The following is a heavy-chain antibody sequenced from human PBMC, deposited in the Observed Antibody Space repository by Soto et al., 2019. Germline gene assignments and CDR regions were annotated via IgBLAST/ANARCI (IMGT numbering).Heavy chain of an antibody. CDR1: GGSISNYY. D-gene: IGHD5-12*01. CDR2: FYYTGIT. J-gene: IGHJ6*03. Sequence: PSETLSLTCTVSGGSISNYYWSWIRQPPGKGLEWIGYFYYTGITNYNPSLKSRISMSVDTSKNQFSLKLSSVTAADTAVYYCARLRLGAHSHYYYYYYMDVWGKGTTVTVSS. V-gene: IGHV4-59*08. CDR3: ARLRLGAHSHYYYYYYMDV.